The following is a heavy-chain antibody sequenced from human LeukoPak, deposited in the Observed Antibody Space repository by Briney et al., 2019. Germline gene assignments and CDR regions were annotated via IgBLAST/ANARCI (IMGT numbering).Heavy chain of an antibody. CDR3: ARDLLIGSYDY. J-gene: IGHJ4*02. V-gene: IGHV3-7*01. D-gene: IGHD1-26*01. CDR1: GFTFSNFW. CDR2: INRDGSDK. Sequence: PGGSLRLSCAVSGFTFSNFWMAWVRQAPGKGLEWVANINRDGSDKYYVASMKGRFTISRDNAKNSLYLQMNSLRAEDTAVYYCARDLLIGSYDYWGQGTLVTVSS.